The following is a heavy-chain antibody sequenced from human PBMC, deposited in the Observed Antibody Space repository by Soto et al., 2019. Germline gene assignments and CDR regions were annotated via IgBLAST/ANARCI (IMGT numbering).Heavy chain of an antibody. CDR3: ARGPLYYFDY. V-gene: IGHV3-21*02. J-gene: IGHJ4*02. Sequence: EVQLVESGGGLVKPGGSLRLSCEDSGFTFSSYTMNWVRRAPGKGLEWVSSISSRSTNTHYADSVRGRFTISRDNAKRSLYLQMNSLRAEDTAVYYCARGPLYYFDYWGQGTRVTGSS. CDR2: ISSRSTNT. CDR1: GFTFSSYT.